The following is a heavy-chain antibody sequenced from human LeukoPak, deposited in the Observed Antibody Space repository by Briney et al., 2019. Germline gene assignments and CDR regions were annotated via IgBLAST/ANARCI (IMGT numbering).Heavy chain of an antibody. CDR2: INHSGST. CDR3: ARAEYCSSTSCYTVEYYFDY. V-gene: IGHV4-34*01. CDR1: GGSFSGYY. Sequence: SETLSLTCAVYGGSFSGYYWSWIRQPPGKGLEGIGEINHSGSTNYNPSLKRRVTISAGTPKNQFSLKLSPVTAADTAVYYCARAEYCSSTSCYTVEYYFDYWGQGTLVTVSS. D-gene: IGHD2-2*02. J-gene: IGHJ4*02.